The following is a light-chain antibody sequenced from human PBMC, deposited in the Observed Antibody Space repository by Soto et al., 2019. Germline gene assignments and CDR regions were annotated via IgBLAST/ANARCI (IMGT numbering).Light chain of an antibody. J-gene: IGLJ2*01. Sequence: QSALTQPASVSGSPGQSITISCTGTSSNVGGYNYVSWYQQHPGKAPKLMIYDDSNRPSGVSKRFSGSKSGNTASLTTSGRQAEDAAYYYYCSYTSMSTLVFGGGTKLTVL. V-gene: IGLV2-14*01. CDR1: SSNVGGYNY. CDR3: CSYTSMSTLV. CDR2: DDS.